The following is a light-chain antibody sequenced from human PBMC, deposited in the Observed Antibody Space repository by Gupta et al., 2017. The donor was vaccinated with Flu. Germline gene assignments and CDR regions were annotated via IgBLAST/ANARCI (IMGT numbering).Light chain of an antibody. CDR1: QGIRDY. V-gene: IGKV1-17*01. CDR3: LQQFSYPWT. J-gene: IGKJ1*01. Sequence: DIQMTQSPSSLSASVGDTVTITCRASQGIRDYLGWYQQKPGRAPKLLISATYNLQSGVPSRFSGTAAGTEFTLTISSLQAEDFATYYCLQQFSYPWTFGHGTKVDIK. CDR2: ATY.